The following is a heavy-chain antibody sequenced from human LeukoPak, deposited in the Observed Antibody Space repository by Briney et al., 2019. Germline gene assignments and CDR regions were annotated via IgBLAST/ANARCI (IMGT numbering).Heavy chain of an antibody. V-gene: IGHV3-23*01. J-gene: IGHJ4*02. CDR1: GFTFSGYA. CDR2: ISGSGGST. CDR3: AKYVLGGGFVVVPAAIDY. D-gene: IGHD2-2*01. Sequence: PGGSLRLSCAASGFTFSGYAMSWVRQAPGKGLEWVSAISGSGGSTYYADSVKGRFTISRDNSKNTLYLQMNSLRAEDTAVYYCAKYVLGGGFVVVPAAIDYWGQGTLVTVSS.